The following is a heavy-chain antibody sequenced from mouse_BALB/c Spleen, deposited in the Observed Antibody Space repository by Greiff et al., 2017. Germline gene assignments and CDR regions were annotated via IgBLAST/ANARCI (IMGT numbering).Heavy chain of an antibody. V-gene: IGHV14-3*02. CDR3: ARLDCDEGFAY. Sequence: EVQLQQSGAELVKPGASVKLSCTASGFNIKDTYMHWVKQRPEQGLEWIGRIDPANGNTKYDPKFQGKATITADTSSNTAYLQLSSLTSEDTAVYYCARLDCDEGFAYWGQGTLVTVSA. J-gene: IGHJ3*01. CDR1: GFNIKDTY. CDR2: IDPANGNT.